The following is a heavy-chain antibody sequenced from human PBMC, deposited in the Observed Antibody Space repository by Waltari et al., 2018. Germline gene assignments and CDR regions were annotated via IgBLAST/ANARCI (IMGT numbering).Heavy chain of an antibody. Sequence: VQLVQSESAVKKPGASVKVSCKTSGFTIPRYGFTWVRKAPGQGLEWIGWISGHTGDTNYAQEFRDRVTMTTDTSTNTVYIELRTLRSDDTALYYCARNPNPFYYDSPCDLWGQGTELTVSS. CDR3: ARNPNPFYYDSPCDL. D-gene: IGHD3-22*01. J-gene: IGHJ3*01. CDR1: GFTIPRYG. CDR2: ISGHTGDT. V-gene: IGHV1-18*01.